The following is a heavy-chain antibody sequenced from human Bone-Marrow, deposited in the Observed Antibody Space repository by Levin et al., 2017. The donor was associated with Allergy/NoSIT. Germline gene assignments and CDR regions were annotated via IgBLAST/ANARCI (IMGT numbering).Heavy chain of an antibody. CDR3: AKEACSIGRGSCSGRGSLYYYYGLSV. D-gene: IGHD2-2*01. J-gene: IGHJ6*02. Sequence: QTGGSLRLSCTASSFTFTFSPMSWFRQAPGKGLEWVSSINFSGDRTYYADSVKGRFTISRDNSRNTLFLQVNSLRAEDTAVYYCAKEACSIGRGSCSGRGSLYYYYGLSVWGQGTTVTVSS. CDR1: SFTFTFSP. CDR2: INFSGDRT. V-gene: IGHV3-23*01.